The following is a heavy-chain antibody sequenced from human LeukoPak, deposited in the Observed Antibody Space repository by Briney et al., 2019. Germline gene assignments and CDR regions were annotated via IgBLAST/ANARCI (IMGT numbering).Heavy chain of an antibody. D-gene: IGHD6-19*01. CDR3: ARQYARTYLGWENWFDP. V-gene: IGHV5-51*01. CDR2: IYPGDSDT. CDR1: GYSFTSYW. J-gene: IGHJ5*02. Sequence: LGESLKISCKGSGYSFTSYWIGWVRQMPGKGLEWMGIIYPGDSDTRYSPSFQGQVTISADKSISTAYLQWSSLKASDTAMYYCARQYARTYLGWENWFDPWGQGTLVTVSS.